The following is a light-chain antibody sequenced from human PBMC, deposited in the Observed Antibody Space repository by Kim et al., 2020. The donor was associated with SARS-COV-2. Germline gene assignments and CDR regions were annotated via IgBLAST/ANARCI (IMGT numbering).Light chain of an antibody. CDR1: NNGSKS. V-gene: IGLV3-21*04. J-gene: IGLJ3*02. Sequence: APGKTARITCWGNNNGSKSVHWYQQKPGQAPVLVIYYDSDRPSGIPERFSGSNSGNTATLTISRVEAGDEADHYCQVWDSSSDHRVFGGGTQLTVL. CDR2: YDS. CDR3: QVWDSSSDHRV.